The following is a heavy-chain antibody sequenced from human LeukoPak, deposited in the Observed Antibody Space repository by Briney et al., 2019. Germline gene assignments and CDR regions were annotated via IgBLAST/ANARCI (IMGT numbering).Heavy chain of an antibody. CDR1: GGSISSGTHF. J-gene: IGHJ4*02. V-gene: IGHV4-61*02. D-gene: IGHD3-22*01. Sequence: SQTLSLTCTVSGGSISSGTHFWSWIRQPAGKGLEWIGRIYTTGSTNYNPSLKRRVTISVDTSKNQFSLKLSSVTAADTAVYYCARGLVGDSSGYALDYWGQGTLVTVSS. CDR2: IYTTGST. CDR3: ARGLVGDSSGYALDY.